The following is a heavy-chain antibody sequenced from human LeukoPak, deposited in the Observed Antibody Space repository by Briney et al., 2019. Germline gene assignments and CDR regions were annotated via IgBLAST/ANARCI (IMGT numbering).Heavy chain of an antibody. D-gene: IGHD5/OR15-5a*01. V-gene: IGHV3-74*01. CDR2: IHSDGSST. J-gene: IGHJ1*01. Sequence: GGSLRLSCVASGFTFSSYWMHCVRQAPGEGRVCVSRIHSDGSSTNYADSVKGRHTISRDNAKNTLFLQMNSLRAEDTAVYYCARGGSTYFQHWGQGTLVTVSS. CDR1: GFTFSSYW. CDR3: ARGGSTYFQH.